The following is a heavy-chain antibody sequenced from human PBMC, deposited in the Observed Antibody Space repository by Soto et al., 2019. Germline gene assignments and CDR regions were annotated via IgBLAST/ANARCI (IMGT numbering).Heavy chain of an antibody. CDR2: IMPIFRTP. V-gene: IGHV1-69*12. Sequence: QVQLEQSGAEVKKPGSSVKVSCKASGGRFRNSAISWVRQAPGQGLEWMGGIMPIFRTPDYAQKFQGRVTITADEATSTAYMELSGLTSDDTAVYYCARDNDRPQLGGNYYYILDVWGHGTTVTVSS. CDR1: GGRFRNSA. D-gene: IGHD1-1*01. CDR3: ARDNDRPQLGGNYYYILDV. J-gene: IGHJ6*02.